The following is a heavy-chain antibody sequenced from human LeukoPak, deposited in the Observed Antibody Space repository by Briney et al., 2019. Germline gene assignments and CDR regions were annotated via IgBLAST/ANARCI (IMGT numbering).Heavy chain of an antibody. V-gene: IGHV4-59*01. Sequence: KPSETLSLTCTVSGGSISSYYWNWIRQPPGKGLEWIGSISYSGSTNYNPSLESRVTISVDTSKNQISLKLSSVTAADTAVYYCARTTMVRGTYYMDVWGKGTTVTVSS. CDR2: ISYSGST. D-gene: IGHD3-10*01. J-gene: IGHJ6*03. CDR3: ARTTMVRGTYYMDV. CDR1: GGSISSYY.